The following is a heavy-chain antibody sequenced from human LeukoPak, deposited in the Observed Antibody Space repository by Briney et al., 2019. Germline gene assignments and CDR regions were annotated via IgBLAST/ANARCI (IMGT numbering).Heavy chain of an antibody. J-gene: IGHJ4*02. CDR3: ARLNRRYCSGGRCYSYYFDY. CDR1: GGSFSGYY. Sequence: PSETLSLTCAVYGGSFSGYYWSWIRQPPGKGLEWVGEINHSGSTNYNPSLKSRVTISVDTSKNQFSLKLSSVTAADTAVYYCARLNRRYCSGGRCYSYYFDYWGQGTLATVSS. CDR2: INHSGST. V-gene: IGHV4-34*01. D-gene: IGHD2-15*01.